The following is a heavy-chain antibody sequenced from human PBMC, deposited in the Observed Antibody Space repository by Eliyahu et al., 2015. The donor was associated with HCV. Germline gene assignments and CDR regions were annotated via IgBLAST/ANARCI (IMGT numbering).Heavy chain of an antibody. D-gene: IGHD2-15*01. Sequence: EVQLVESGGGLVKPGGSLRLSCAASGFTFSSYSMNWVRQAPGKGLEWVSSISSSSSYIYYADSVKGRFTISRDNAKNSLYLQMNSLRAEDTAVYYCARDGRTDRRFDIWGQGTMVTVSS. CDR3: ARDGRTDRRFDI. CDR2: ISSSSSYI. V-gene: IGHV3-21*01. CDR1: GFTFSSYS. J-gene: IGHJ3*02.